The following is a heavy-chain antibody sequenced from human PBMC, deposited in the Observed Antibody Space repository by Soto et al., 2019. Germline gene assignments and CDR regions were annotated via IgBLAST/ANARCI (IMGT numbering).Heavy chain of an antibody. D-gene: IGHD2-15*01. J-gene: IGHJ4*02. Sequence: VSCQASGYTFTSYGISWVRQAPGQGLEWMGWISAYNGNTNYAQKLQGRVTMTTDTSTSTAYMELRSLRSDDTAVYYCARDLMVVRSSYFDYWGQGTLVTVSS. CDR2: ISAYNGNT. CDR1: GYTFTSYG. CDR3: ARDLMVVRSSYFDY. V-gene: IGHV1-18*01.